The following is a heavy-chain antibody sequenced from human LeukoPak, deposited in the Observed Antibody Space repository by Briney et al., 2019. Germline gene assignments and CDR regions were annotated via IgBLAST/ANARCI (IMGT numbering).Heavy chain of an antibody. CDR3: ARVGDILTGFDAFDI. V-gene: IGHV4-30-4*01. Sequence: SQTLSLTCTVSGGSISSGDYYWSWIRQPPGKGLEWIGYIYYSGGTYYNPSLKSRVTISVDTSKNQFSLKLSSVTAADTAVYYCARVGDILTGFDAFDIWGQGTMVTVSS. CDR2: IYYSGGT. CDR1: GGSISSGDYY. D-gene: IGHD3-9*01. J-gene: IGHJ3*02.